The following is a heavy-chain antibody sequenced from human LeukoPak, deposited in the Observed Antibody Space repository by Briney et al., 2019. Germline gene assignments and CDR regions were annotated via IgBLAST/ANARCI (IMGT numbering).Heavy chain of an antibody. D-gene: IGHD4-17*01. CDR2: IYYSGST. CDR3: AKDVVFYGDYVFSRAFDI. Sequence: PSQTLCLTCTVSGGSISSGDYYWRWIRQPPGKGLEWIGYIYYSGSTYYNPSLKSRVTISVDTSKNQFSLKLSSVTAADTAVYYCAKDVVFYGDYVFSRAFDIWGQGTMVTVSS. V-gene: IGHV4-30-4*08. CDR1: GGSISSGDYY. J-gene: IGHJ3*02.